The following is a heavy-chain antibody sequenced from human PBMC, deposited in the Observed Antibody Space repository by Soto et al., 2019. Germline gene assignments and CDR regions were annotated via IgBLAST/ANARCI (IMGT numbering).Heavy chain of an antibody. CDR3: AKAGGSTWDYGMDV. J-gene: IGHJ6*02. CDR2: MNPNSGNT. Sequence: ASVKVSCKASGYTFTSYDINWVRQATGQGLEWMGWMNPNSGNTGYAQKFQGRVTMTRNTSISTAYMELSSLRSEDTALYYCAKAGGSTWDYGMDVWGQGTTVTVSS. D-gene: IGHD2-15*01. V-gene: IGHV1-8*01. CDR1: GYTFTSYD.